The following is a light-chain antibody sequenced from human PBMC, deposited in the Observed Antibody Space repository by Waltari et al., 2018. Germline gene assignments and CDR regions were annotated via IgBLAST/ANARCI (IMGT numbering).Light chain of an antibody. V-gene: IGKV3-20*01. CDR2: DAS. J-gene: IGKJ1*01. CDR3: QKYGTLPAT. CDR1: QSVTRT. Sequence: DIVLTHCPGTLSSSPGESVTLSCRASQSVTRTLAWYQQKPGQAPRLLIYDASTRATGIPDRFSGSGSGTDFSLTISRLEPEDFAVYYCQKYGTLPATFGQGTKVEIK.